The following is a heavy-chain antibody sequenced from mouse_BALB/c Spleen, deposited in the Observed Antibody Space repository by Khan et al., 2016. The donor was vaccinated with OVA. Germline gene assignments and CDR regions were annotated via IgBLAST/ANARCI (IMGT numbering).Heavy chain of an antibody. CDR1: GYSITSDYA. CDR2: ISYSGNT. CDR3: ARVYGGDFDY. V-gene: IGHV3-2*02. Sequence: EVQLQESGPGLVKPSQSLSLICTVTGYSITSDYAWNWIRQFPGNKLEWMGFISYSGNTKYNPSLKSRISITRDTSKNQFFLQLNSVTTDDTATYYCARVYGGDFDYWGQGTTHTVSS. J-gene: IGHJ2*01. D-gene: IGHD1-1*01.